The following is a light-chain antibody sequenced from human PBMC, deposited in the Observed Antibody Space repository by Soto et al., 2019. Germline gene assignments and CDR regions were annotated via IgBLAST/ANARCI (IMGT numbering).Light chain of an antibody. V-gene: IGKV3-20*01. CDR2: ETS. CDR3: QQYGNSPWT. CDR1: QGVSSSY. J-gene: IGKJ1*01. Sequence: EIVLTQSPGTLSLSPGERATLSCRASQGVSSSYVAWYQHQPGQAPRLLISETSRRATGTPDRFSGSGSGADFTLTISRLEPEDLAVYYCQQYGNSPWTFGQGTRVEIK.